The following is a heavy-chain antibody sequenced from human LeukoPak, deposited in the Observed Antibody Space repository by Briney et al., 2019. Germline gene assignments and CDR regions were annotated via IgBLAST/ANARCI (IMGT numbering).Heavy chain of an antibody. D-gene: IGHD2-2*01. Sequence: GGSQRLSCAASGFTFSTYWMHWVRQAPGKGLVWVSLISGDGGSTYYADSVKGRFTISRDNSKNSLYLQMNSLRTEDTALYYCAKDMGCSSTSCLIDYWGQGTLVTVSS. CDR2: ISGDGGST. V-gene: IGHV3-43*02. CDR1: GFTFSTYW. CDR3: AKDMGCSSTSCLIDY. J-gene: IGHJ4*02.